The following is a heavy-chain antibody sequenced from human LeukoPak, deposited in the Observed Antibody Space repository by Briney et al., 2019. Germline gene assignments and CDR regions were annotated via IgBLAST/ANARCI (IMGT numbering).Heavy chain of an antibody. CDR2: IKEDGSEK. D-gene: IGHD5-18*01. Sequence: PGGSLRLSCAASGFTFSSYWMSWVRQAPGKGLEWEANIKEDGSEKYYVDSVKGRFTISRDNAKNSLHLQMNSLRAEDTAVYYCASDGYSYGSDLRGHWGQGTLVTVSS. J-gene: IGHJ4*02. V-gene: IGHV3-7*03. CDR3: ASDGYSYGSDLRGH. CDR1: GFTFSSYW.